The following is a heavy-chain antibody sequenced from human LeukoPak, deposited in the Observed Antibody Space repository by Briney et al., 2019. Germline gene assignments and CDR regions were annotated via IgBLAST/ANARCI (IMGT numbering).Heavy chain of an antibody. CDR3: ARAVSSSGWAYFDY. V-gene: IGHV4-61*02. CDR2: IYTSGST. J-gene: IGHJ4*02. Sequence: PSQTLSLTCTVSGGSISSGSYYWSWIRQPAGKGLEWIGRIYTSGSTYYNPSLKSRVTISVDTSKNQFSLKLSSVTAADTAVYYCARAVSSSGWAYFDYWGQGTLVTVSS. CDR1: GGSISSGSYY. D-gene: IGHD6-6*01.